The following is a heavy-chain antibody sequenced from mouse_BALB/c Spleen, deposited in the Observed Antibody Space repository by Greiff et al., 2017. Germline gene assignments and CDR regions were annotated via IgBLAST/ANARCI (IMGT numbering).Heavy chain of an antibody. CDR1: GYSITSDYA. V-gene: IGHV3-2*02. CDR2: ISYSGST. CDR3: ARSGAYGNYGWFAY. J-gene: IGHJ3*01. D-gene: IGHD2-1*01. Sequence: EVKLEESGPGLVKPSQSLSLTCTVTGYSITSDYAWNWIRQFPGNKLEWMGYISYSGSTRYNPTLKSRISITRDTSKNQFFLQLNSVTTEDTATYDCARSGAYGNYGWFAYWGQGTRVTVSA.